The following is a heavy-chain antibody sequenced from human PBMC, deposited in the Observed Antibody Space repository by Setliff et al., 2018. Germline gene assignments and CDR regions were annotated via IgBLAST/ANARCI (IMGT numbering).Heavy chain of an antibody. V-gene: IGHV4-39*01. CDR3: ARHKVIKKEFIRLTWFDP. J-gene: IGHJ5*02. CDR2: VDHSGNT. D-gene: IGHD3-10*01. Sequence: SETLSLTCTVSGDSISRSTYYWGWIRQSPGKGLDWIGTVDHSGNTFYNPSLKSRVTISVDTSKNQLSLELASVTAADTAVYYCARHKVIKKEFIRLTWFDPWGQGTPVTVSS. CDR1: GDSISRSTYY.